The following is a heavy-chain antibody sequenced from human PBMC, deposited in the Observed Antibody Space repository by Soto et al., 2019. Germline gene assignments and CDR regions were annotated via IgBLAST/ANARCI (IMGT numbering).Heavy chain of an antibody. CDR3: ARATFFMVRGVITPPYGMDV. D-gene: IGHD3-10*01. CDR1: GYTFTSYC. CDR2: INPNSGET. J-gene: IGHJ6*02. V-gene: IGHV1-18*01. Sequence: ASVKVSCKASGYTFTSYCFNWVRQAPGQGLEWMGWINPNSGETNYAQKLQGRVTMTTDTSTSTAYMELRSLRSDDTAVYYCARATFFMVRGVITPPYGMDVWGQGTTVTVSS.